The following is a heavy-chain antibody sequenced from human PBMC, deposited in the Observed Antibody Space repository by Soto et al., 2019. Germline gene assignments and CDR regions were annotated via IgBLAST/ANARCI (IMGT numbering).Heavy chain of an antibody. V-gene: IGHV3-23*01. J-gene: IGHJ5*02. Sequence: EVQLLESGGGLAQPGESLTLSCAASGFMFSGYAMSWVRQAPGKGLEWVSAVSNSGTSTSYADSVKGRFTISRDNSKNTLYLQMSSRGAEDTALYYCVKDLAASGWFDPWGQGTLVIVSS. CDR2: VSNSGTST. CDR3: VKDLAASGWFDP. D-gene: IGHD2-15*01. CDR1: GFMFSGYA.